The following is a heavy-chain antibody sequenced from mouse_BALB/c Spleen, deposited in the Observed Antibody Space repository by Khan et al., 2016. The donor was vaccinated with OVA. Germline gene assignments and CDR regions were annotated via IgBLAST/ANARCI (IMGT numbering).Heavy chain of an antibody. CDR3: ARENYYGRSCYAMDY. D-gene: IGHD1-1*01. CDR1: GYTFTSYW. Sequence: DLVKPGASVKLSCKASGYTFTSYWINWIKQRPGQGLEWIGRIGPGSSNAYYNDMFKGKATLTVDTSSNTAYIQLSSLSSEASAVYVCARENYYGRSCYAMDYGGQGTSGTVAA. CDR2: IGPGSSNA. V-gene: IGHV1S41*01. J-gene: IGHJ4*01.